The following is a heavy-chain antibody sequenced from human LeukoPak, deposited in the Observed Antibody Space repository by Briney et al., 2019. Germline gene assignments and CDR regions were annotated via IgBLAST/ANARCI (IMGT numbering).Heavy chain of an antibody. D-gene: IGHD1-26*01. CDR1: GYXFTSDY. V-gene: IGHV1-46*01. CDR2: VHSSGGVI. Sequence: ASVKVSCRASGYXFTSDYINWVRQAPGQGLEWMGIVHSSGGVIKYAQEFQDRLTVTRDTSTSTIYMELSSLRSEDTAVYYCAGSSHQRNWFDPWGQGTLVIVSS. CDR3: AGSSHQRNWFDP. J-gene: IGHJ5*02.